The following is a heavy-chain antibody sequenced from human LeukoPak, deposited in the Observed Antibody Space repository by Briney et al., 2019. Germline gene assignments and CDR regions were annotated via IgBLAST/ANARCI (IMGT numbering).Heavy chain of an antibody. J-gene: IGHJ4*02. D-gene: IGHD1-26*01. CDR3: ASYSGSYAYYGY. CDR1: GGSFSGYY. Sequence: HPSETLSLTCAVSGGSFSGYYWSWIRQPAGKGLEWIGRIYTSGSTNYNPSLKSRVTMSVDTSKNQFSLKLSSVTAADTAVYYCASYSGSYAYYGYWGQGTLVTVSS. V-gene: IGHV4-4*07. CDR2: IYTSGST.